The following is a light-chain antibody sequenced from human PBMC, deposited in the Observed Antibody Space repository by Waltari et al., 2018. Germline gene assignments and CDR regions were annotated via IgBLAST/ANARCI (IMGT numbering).Light chain of an antibody. J-gene: IGLJ7*01. CDR3: GTWDSSLSGAV. CDR2: ENT. Sequence: QSALTQPPSVSAAPAHSVTISCSGGSSNIGTTYVPWYRQFPGTAPKLLISENTERPSGIPGRCSGSKSGTSATLDITGLQAGDEADYYCGTWDSSLSGAVFGGGTHLTVL. CDR1: SSNIGTTY. V-gene: IGLV1-51*02.